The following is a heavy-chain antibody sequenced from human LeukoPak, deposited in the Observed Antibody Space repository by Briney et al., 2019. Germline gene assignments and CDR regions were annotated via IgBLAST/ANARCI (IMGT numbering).Heavy chain of an antibody. CDR2: IRSNAYGGTT. Sequence: GGSLRLSCTVSGFSFDDFAVSWLRQAPGKGLEWVGFIRSNAYGGTTEYAASVKGRFTISRDDSKSIAYLQMNSLKTEDTAMYYCSRGGGSGRYYFDYWGQGTLVTVSA. CDR3: SRGGGSGRYYFDY. CDR1: GFSFDDFA. V-gene: IGHV3-49*03. J-gene: IGHJ4*02. D-gene: IGHD6-19*01.